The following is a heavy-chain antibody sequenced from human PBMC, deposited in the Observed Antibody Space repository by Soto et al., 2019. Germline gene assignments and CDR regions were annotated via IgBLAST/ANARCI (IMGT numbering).Heavy chain of an antibody. Sequence: QVQLVQSGAEVKKPGSSVKVSCKASGGTFSSYTISWVRQAPGQGLEWMGRIIPILGIANYAQKFQGRVTITADKSTSTAYMELSSMRSEDTAVYYCACEGRGATITWYFDLWGRGTLVTISS. V-gene: IGHV1-69*02. CDR1: GGTFSSYT. D-gene: IGHD5-12*01. CDR2: IIPILGIA. J-gene: IGHJ2*01. CDR3: ACEGRGATITWYFDL.